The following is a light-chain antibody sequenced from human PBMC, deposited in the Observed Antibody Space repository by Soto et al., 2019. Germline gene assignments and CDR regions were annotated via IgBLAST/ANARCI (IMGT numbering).Light chain of an antibody. Sequence: EIVLTQSPGTLSLSPGERATLSCRASQSVSSSYLAWYQQKPGQDPRLLIYGASSRATGIPDRFSGSGSGTDFTLTISRLEPEDFAVYYCQQYGSSPQTFGQLTKVEIK. CDR2: GAS. V-gene: IGKV3-20*01. CDR1: QSVSSSY. CDR3: QQYGSSPQT. J-gene: IGKJ1*01.